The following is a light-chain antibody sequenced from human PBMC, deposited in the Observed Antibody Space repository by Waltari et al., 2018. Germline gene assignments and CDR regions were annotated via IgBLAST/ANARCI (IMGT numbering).Light chain of an antibody. CDR1: QSVSTL. CDR2: GAS. Sequence: DIQMTQSPSSLSASVGDRLTITCRASQSVSTLLNWYQQKPGKAPKVLIYGASNLQSGVPSTFSGTGSGTDFTLTISSLQPEDFATYYCEQTYGSPHTFCQGTKLEIK. V-gene: IGKV1-39*01. CDR3: EQTYGSPHT. J-gene: IGKJ2*01.